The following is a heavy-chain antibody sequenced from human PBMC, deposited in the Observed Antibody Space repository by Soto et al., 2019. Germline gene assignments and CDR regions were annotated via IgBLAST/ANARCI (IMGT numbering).Heavy chain of an antibody. J-gene: IGHJ4*02. CDR3: ATYVAGGGGRGY. CDR1: GGSIRSDH. D-gene: IGHD3-16*01. Sequence: QVQLQESGPGLVKPSETLSLTCTVSGGSIRSDHWSWIRQPPGKGLGWIGYIDYSGGPKYVPSLKSGVTIAMDTSKSQLSLRLDSVPAADTAVYFCATYVAGGGGRGYWGQGTQVTVSS. CDR2: IDYSGGP. V-gene: IGHV4-59*08.